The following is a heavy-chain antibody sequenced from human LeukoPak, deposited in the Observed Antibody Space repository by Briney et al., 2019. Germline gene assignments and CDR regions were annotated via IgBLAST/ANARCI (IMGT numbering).Heavy chain of an antibody. V-gene: IGHV1-69*01. CDR2: IIPIFGTA. D-gene: IGHD3-9*01. Sequence: SVKVSCKASGVTFTIYSIVWVRQAPGQGLEWMGGIIPIFGTANYAQNFQGRVTFTSDESANTAYMELTSLRSEDTAVYFCARVGSGYNWFDPWGQGTLVTVSS. CDR1: GVTFTIYS. J-gene: IGHJ5*02. CDR3: ARVGSGYNWFDP.